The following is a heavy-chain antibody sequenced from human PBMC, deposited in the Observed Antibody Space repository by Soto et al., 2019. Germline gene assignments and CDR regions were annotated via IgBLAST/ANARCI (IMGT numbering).Heavy chain of an antibody. CDR1: GGSISSYY. CDR3: ALEVPDARSLDY. V-gene: IGHV4-59*01. D-gene: IGHD2-2*01. CDR2: IYYSGST. J-gene: IGHJ4*02. Sequence: RSLTCTVSGGSISSYYWSWIRQPPGKGLEWIGYIYYSGSTNYNPSLKSRVTISVDTSKNQFSLKLSSVTAADTAVYYCALEVPDARSLDYWGQGTLVTVSS.